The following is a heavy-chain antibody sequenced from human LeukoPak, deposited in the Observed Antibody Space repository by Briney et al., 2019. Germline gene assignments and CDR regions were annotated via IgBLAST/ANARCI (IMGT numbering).Heavy chain of an antibody. CDR3: ATTCGGDCSWAFDY. V-gene: IGHV3-48*03. D-gene: IGHD2-21*02. CDR1: GFTFSSYE. Sequence: PGGSLRLSCAASGFTFSSYEMNWVRQAPGKGLEWVSYISSSGSTIYYADSVKGRFTTSRDNAKNSLYLQMNSLRAEDTAVYYCATTCGGDCSWAFDYWGQGTLVTVSS. CDR2: ISSSGSTI. J-gene: IGHJ4*02.